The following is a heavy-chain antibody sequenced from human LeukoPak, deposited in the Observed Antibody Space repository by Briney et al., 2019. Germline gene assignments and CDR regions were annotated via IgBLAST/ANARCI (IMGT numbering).Heavy chain of an antibody. D-gene: IGHD4-17*01. CDR1: GFTFSTYA. Sequence: GGSLRLSCAASGFTFSTYAMHWVRQAPGKGLEWVAVISDDGSNKYYADSVKGRFTISRDNSKNTLYLQMNSLRAEDTAVYYCARGGVYGDFGSMDYWGQGTLVTVSS. J-gene: IGHJ4*02. CDR3: ARGGVYGDFGSMDY. CDR2: ISDDGSNK. V-gene: IGHV3-30-3*01.